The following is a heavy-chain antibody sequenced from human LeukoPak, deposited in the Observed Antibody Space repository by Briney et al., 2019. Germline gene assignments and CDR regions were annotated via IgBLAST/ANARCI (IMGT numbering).Heavy chain of an antibody. CDR3: ARSESLGTFDI. D-gene: IGHD1-26*01. CDR1: GYSFTNYW. Sequence: GESLKISCKGSGYSFTNYWIGWVRQMPGKGLEWMGIFYAGDSDTRYIPSFQGPDTISAAKSISTAYLQWSSLKASDTAMYYCARSESLGTFDIWGQGTMVTVSS. V-gene: IGHV5-51*01. CDR2: FYAGDSDT. J-gene: IGHJ3*02.